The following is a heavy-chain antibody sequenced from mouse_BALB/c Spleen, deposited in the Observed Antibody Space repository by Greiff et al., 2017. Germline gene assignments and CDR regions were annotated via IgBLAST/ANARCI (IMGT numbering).Heavy chain of an antibody. CDR2: IDPSDSET. V-gene: IGHV1-69*02. Sequence: QVQLQQSGAELVKPGAPVKLSCKASGYTFTSYWMNWVKQRPGRGLEWIGRIDPSDSETHYNQKFKDKATLTVDKSSSTAYIQLSSLTSEDSAVYYCAREGFYYGSFAYWGQGTLVTVSA. J-gene: IGHJ3*01. CDR1: GYTFTSYW. D-gene: IGHD1-2*01. CDR3: AREGFYYGSFAY.